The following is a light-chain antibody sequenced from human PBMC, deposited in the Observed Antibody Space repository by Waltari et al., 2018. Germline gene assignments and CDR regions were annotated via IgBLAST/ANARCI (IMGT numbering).Light chain of an antibody. CDR2: DAS. CDR1: QDISIY. Sequence: DIQMTQSPSSLSASIGDRVTITCHASQDISIYVNWYQQKPGKAPRLLIYDASTLESGVPSRFTGSGSGTDFTFTINSLQPEDIATYYCLQYDNIPPYTFGQGTKLEIK. V-gene: IGKV1-33*01. CDR3: LQYDNIPPYT. J-gene: IGKJ2*01.